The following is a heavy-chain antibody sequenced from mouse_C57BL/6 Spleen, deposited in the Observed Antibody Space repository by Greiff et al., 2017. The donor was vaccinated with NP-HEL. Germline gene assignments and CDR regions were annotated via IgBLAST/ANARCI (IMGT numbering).Heavy chain of an antibody. CDR3: VREIYYDYGYAMEG. CDR1: GFTFTTYA. D-gene: IGHD2-4*01. CDR2: IRSKGSNYST. V-gene: IGHV10-3*01. J-gene: IGHJ4*01. Sequence: EVKVVESGGGLVQPKGSLKLSCAASGFTFTTYAMHWVRQAPGKGLEWVARIRSKGSNYSTYDADSVKDRFTTSRDDSPSMIELQMNNLKTEDTAMYDCVREIYYDYGYAMEGWGKGASVT.